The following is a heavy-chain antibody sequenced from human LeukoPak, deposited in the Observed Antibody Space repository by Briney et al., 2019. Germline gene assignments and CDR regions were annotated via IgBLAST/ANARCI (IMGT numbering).Heavy chain of an antibody. Sequence: SQTLSLTCTVSGGSISSGGYYWSWIRQHPGKGLEWIGYIYYSGSSYYNPSLKSRVTISVDTSKKQFSLKLSSVTAADTAVYYCARSGPNCSSTSCYTPLGMDVWGKGTTVTVSS. CDR3: ARSGPNCSSTSCYTPLGMDV. D-gene: IGHD2-2*02. J-gene: IGHJ6*03. CDR1: GGSISSGGYY. V-gene: IGHV4-31*03. CDR2: IYYSGSS.